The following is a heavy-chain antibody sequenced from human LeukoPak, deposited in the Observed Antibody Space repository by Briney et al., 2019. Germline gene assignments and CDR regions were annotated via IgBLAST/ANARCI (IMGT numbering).Heavy chain of an antibody. J-gene: IGHJ4*02. CDR3: ARDLEAHGSGFDY. Sequence: GGSVRLSCAASGFTFSSYSMNWVRQAPGKGLEWVSYISSSGSTIYYADSVKGRFTISRDNAKNSLYLQMNSLSAEDTAVYYRARDLEAHGSGFDYWGQGTLVTVSS. CDR1: GFTFSSYS. D-gene: IGHD3-10*01. V-gene: IGHV3-48*04. CDR2: ISSSGSTI.